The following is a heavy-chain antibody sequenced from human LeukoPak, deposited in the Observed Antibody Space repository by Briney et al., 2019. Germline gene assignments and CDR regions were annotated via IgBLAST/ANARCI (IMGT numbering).Heavy chain of an antibody. Sequence: GGSLRLSCAASGFTFSSYWMSWVRQAPGKGLEWVSYISSSGSTIYYADSVKGRFTISRDNAKNSLYLQMNSLRAEDTAVYYCARETPVRDSGSYTIDYWGQGTLVTVSS. J-gene: IGHJ4*02. CDR2: ISSSGSTI. CDR3: ARETPVRDSGSYTIDY. CDR1: GFTFSSYW. V-gene: IGHV3-48*04. D-gene: IGHD3-10*01.